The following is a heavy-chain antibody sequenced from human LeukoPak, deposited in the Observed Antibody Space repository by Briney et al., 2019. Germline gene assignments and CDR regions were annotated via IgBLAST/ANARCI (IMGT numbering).Heavy chain of an antibody. J-gene: IGHJ3*02. V-gene: IGHV3-30*04. CDR3: ARPLYGYCSGGSCLDDAFDI. Sequence: GGSLRLSCAASGFTFSSYAMHWVRQAPGKGLEWVAVISYDGSNKYYADSVKCRFTISRDNSKNTLYLQMNSLRAEDTAVYYCARPLYGYCSGGSCLDDAFDIWGQGTMVTVSS. D-gene: IGHD2-15*01. CDR2: ISYDGSNK. CDR1: GFTFSSYA.